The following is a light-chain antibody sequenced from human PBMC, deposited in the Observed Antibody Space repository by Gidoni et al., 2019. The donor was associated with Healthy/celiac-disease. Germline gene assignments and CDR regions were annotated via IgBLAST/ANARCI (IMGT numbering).Light chain of an antibody. CDR2: DAS. J-gene: IGKJ4*01. V-gene: IGKV3-11*01. CDR1: QSVSSY. Sequence: EIVLTPSPATLSLSPGERATLSCRASQSVSSYLAWYQQKPGQAPRLLIYDASNRATGIPARFSGSGSGTDFTLTISSLEPEDFAVYYCQQRSNWPSFXGXTKVXIK. CDR3: QQRSNWPS.